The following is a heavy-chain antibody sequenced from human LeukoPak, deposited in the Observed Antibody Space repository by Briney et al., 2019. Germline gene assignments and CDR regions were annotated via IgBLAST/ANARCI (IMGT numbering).Heavy chain of an antibody. V-gene: IGHV4-39*01. Sequence: SETLSLTCTVSGGSISISHYYWGWIRQPPGKGLEWIGSIYYSGSTYYNPSLKSRVTISIDTSKNQFSLKLSSVTAADTAVYYCARAPYCGGDCYPRFDYWGQGTLVTVSS. J-gene: IGHJ4*02. CDR2: IYYSGST. D-gene: IGHD2-21*02. CDR1: GGSISISHYY. CDR3: ARAPYCGGDCYPRFDY.